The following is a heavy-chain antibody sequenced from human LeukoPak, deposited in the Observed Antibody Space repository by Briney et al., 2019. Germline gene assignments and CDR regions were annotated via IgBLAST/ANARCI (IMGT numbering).Heavy chain of an antibody. J-gene: IGHJ3*02. V-gene: IGHV3-7*01. CDR1: GFTFSNYW. Sequence: GGSLRLSCAASGFTFSNYWMSWVRQAPGKGLEWVANIKQDGSEKYYVDSVKGRFTISRDNAKNSLYLQMNSLRAEDTAVYYCARDRALWREPTGAFDIWGQGTMVTVSS. CDR2: IKQDGSEK. D-gene: IGHD1-26*01. CDR3: ARDRALWREPTGAFDI.